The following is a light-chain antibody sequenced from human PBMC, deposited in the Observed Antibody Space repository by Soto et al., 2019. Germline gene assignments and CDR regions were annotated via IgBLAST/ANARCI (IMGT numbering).Light chain of an antibody. V-gene: IGKV1-39*01. CDR3: QQTYSELVYT. CDR2: AVS. Sequence: DIQMTQSPSSLSASVGDRVTITCRSSQSIFNYLNWYQQKPGKAPEVLIYAVSSLQIGVPSRFAGSGSGTDFTLTITDLRPEDSATYYCQQTYSELVYTSGRGTKLEIK. CDR1: QSIFNY. J-gene: IGKJ2*01.